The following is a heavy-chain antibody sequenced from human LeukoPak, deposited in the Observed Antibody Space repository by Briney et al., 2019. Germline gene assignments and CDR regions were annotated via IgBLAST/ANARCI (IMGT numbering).Heavy chain of an antibody. V-gene: IGHV5-51*01. Sequence: GESLKISCKGSGYGFSSYWIGWVRQMPGKGLEYMGIICPGDSDTRYSQSIQRHVTISADKSITTAYLQWSSLKASDTAMYYCARQGGGQWLVLWGQGTLVTVSS. J-gene: IGHJ4*02. D-gene: IGHD6-19*01. CDR1: GYGFSSYW. CDR2: ICPGDSDT. CDR3: ARQGGGQWLVL.